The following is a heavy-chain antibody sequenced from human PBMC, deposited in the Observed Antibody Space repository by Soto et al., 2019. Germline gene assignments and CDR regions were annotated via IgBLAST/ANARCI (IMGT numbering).Heavy chain of an antibody. Sequence: EVQLVESGGGLVQPGGSLRLSCAASGFTVSTDWMYWVRQAPGKGLEWVSVIRSGGNTYYADSVEGRFTISRDNSKNTVYLQMNSLRAEDTAVYYCVRESYYYGMDVWGQGTTVTVSS. CDR3: VRESYYYGMDV. J-gene: IGHJ6*02. V-gene: IGHV3-66*01. CDR2: IRSGGNT. CDR1: GFTVSTDW.